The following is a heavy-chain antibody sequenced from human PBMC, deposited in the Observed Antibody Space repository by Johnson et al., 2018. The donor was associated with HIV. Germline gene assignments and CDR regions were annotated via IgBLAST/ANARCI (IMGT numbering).Heavy chain of an antibody. D-gene: IGHD5-24*01. Sequence: QVQLVESGGGVVQPARSLRLSCAASGFTFSSYSMHWVRQAPGKGLEWVAVISYDGSNKYYADSVKGRFTISRDNSKNTLYLQMNSLRAEDTAVYYCAREGGDGYSPSAFDIWGQGTMVTVSS. CDR3: AREGGDGYSPSAFDI. CDR1: GFTFSSYS. V-gene: IGHV3-30-3*01. CDR2: ISYDGSNK. J-gene: IGHJ3*02.